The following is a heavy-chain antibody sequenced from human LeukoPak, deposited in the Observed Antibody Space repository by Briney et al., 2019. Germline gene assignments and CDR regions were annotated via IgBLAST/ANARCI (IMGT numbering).Heavy chain of an antibody. CDR3: ASRHYYDSSGYFRDY. V-gene: IGHV4-34*01. D-gene: IGHD3-22*01. J-gene: IGHJ4*02. CDR1: GGSFSGYY. Sequence: PSETLSLTCAVYGGSFSGYYWSWIRQPPGKGLEWIGEINHSGSTNYNPSLKSRVIISVDTSKNQFSLKLSSVTAADTAVYYCASRHYYDSSGYFRDYWGQGTLVTVSS. CDR2: INHSGST.